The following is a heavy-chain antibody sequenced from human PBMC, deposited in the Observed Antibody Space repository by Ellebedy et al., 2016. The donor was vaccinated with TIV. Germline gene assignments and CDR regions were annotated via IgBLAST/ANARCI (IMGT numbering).Heavy chain of an antibody. CDR2: IYQDGSDK. CDR3: ARRGSYGDYAVQVNPWFDP. Sequence: GESLKISCAASGFNFRSYWMAWVRQAPGKGLEWVANIYQDGSDKYYVDSVKGRFTISRDNAKNSLYLQLNSLRVEDTAVYYCARRGSYGDYAVQVNPWFDPWGQGTLVTVSS. V-gene: IGHV3-7*01. D-gene: IGHD4-17*01. CDR1: GFNFRSYW. J-gene: IGHJ5*02.